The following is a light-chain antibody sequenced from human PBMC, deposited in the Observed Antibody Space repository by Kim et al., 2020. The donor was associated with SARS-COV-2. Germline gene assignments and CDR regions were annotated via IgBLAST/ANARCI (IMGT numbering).Light chain of an antibody. Sequence: SASVGDRVTITCRASQSISSWLAWDQQKPGKAPKLLIYDASSLESGVPSRFSGSGSGTEFTLPISSLQPDDFATYYCQQYNSYWTFGQGTKVDIK. J-gene: IGKJ1*01. CDR3: QQYNSYWT. V-gene: IGKV1-5*01. CDR2: DAS. CDR1: QSISSW.